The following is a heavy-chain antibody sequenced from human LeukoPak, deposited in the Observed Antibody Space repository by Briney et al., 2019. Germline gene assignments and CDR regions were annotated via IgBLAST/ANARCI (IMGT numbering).Heavy chain of an antibody. V-gene: IGHV4-4*02. CDR2: VHLSGRT. CDR1: GGSISSTNW. Sequence: PSGTLSLACGVSGGSISSTNWWTWVRQPPGEGLEWIGEVHLSGRTNYNPSLESRVTMSVDMSENHISLKLTSVTAADTAVYYCGRGGIAAAASGVDYWGQGTLVTVSS. J-gene: IGHJ4*02. CDR3: GRGGIAAAASGVDY. D-gene: IGHD6-13*01.